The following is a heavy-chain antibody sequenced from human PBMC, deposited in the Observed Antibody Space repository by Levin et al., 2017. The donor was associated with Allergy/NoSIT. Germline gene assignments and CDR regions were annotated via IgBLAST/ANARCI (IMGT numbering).Heavy chain of an antibody. CDR2: ISTYNGNT. Sequence: GASVKVSCKASGYTFTSYDINWVRQAPGQGLEWMGWISTYNGNTNYAQKLQGRVTMTTDTSTSTAYMELRSLRSDDTAAYYCARGGAAPGYDHWGRGTLVTVSS. D-gene: IGHD6-13*01. CDR3: ARGGAAPGYDH. CDR1: GYTFTSYD. J-gene: IGHJ4*02. V-gene: IGHV1-18*01.